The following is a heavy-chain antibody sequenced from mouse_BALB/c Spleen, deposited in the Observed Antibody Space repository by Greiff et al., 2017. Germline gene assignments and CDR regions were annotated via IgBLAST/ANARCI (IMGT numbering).Heavy chain of an antibody. V-gene: IGHV5-6-5*01. D-gene: IGHD2-1*01. CDR1: GFTFSSYA. J-gene: IGHJ2*01. CDR2: ISSGGST. CDR3: ARSPNYVFDY. Sequence: EVQVVESGGGLVKPGGSLKLSCAASGFTFSSYAMSWVRQTPEKRLEWVASISSGGSTYYPDSVKGRFTISRDNARNILYLQMSSLRSEDTAMYYCARSPNYVFDYWGQGTTLTVSS.